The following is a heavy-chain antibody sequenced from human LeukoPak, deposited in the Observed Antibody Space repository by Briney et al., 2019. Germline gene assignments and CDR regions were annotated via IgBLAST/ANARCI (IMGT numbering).Heavy chain of an antibody. CDR3: ARVEDIVVVPAAIGAAAYFDY. CDR1: GGSISSGYY. J-gene: IGHJ4*02. Sequence: SETLSLTCTVSGGSISSGYYWGWIRQPPGKGLEWIGSIYHSGSTYYNPSLKSRVTISVDTSKNQFSLKLSSVTAADTAVYYCARVEDIVVVPAAIGAAAYFDYWGQGTLVTVSS. V-gene: IGHV4-38-2*02. D-gene: IGHD2-2*02. CDR2: IYHSGST.